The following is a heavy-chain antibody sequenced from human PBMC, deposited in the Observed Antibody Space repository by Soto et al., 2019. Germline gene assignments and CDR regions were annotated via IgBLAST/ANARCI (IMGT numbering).Heavy chain of an antibody. D-gene: IGHD1-20*01. J-gene: IGHJ6*02. CDR1: GFTFSSYA. Sequence: QVQLVESGGGVVQPGRSLRLSCAASGFTFSSYAMHWVRQAPGKGLEWVAVISYDGSNKYYADSVKGRFTISRDNSKNTLSLQMNSQRAEDTDVYYCAREPANWNYYYYYGMDVWGQGTTVTVSS. CDR2: ISYDGSNK. CDR3: AREPANWNYYYYYGMDV. V-gene: IGHV3-30-3*01.